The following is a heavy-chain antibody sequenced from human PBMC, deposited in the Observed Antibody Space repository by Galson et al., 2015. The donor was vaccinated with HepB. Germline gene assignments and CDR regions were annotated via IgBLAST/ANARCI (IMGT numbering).Heavy chain of an antibody. D-gene: IGHD6-13*01. CDR1: GYSFTSYW. J-gene: IGHJ6*02. CDR2: IYPGDSDT. Sequence: QSGAEVKKPGESLKISCKGSGYSFTSYWIGWVRQMPGKGLEWMGIIYPGDSDTRYSPSFQGQVTISADKSISTAYLQWSSLKASDTAMYYCASNLGIAAAGTDYYYYGMDVWGQGTTVTVSS. V-gene: IGHV5-51*01. CDR3: ASNLGIAAAGTDYYYYGMDV.